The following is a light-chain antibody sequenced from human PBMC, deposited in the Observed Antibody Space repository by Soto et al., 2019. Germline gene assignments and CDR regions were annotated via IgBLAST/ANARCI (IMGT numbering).Light chain of an antibody. Sequence: SYELTQPPSVSASPGQTASITCSGDKLGDKYACWYQQKPGQSPVLVIYQDRKRPSGIPERFSGSNSGNTATLTISGTQAMDEADYYCQAWDSSTSGVFGGGTQLTVL. V-gene: IGLV3-1*01. CDR2: QDR. J-gene: IGLJ2*01. CDR1: KLGDKY. CDR3: QAWDSSTSGV.